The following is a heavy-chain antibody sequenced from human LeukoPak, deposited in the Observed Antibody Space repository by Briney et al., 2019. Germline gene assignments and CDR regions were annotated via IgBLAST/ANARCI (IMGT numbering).Heavy chain of an antibody. V-gene: IGHV3-30*18. D-gene: IGHD6-13*01. Sequence: GRFLRLSCAASGFTFSSYGMHWVRQAPGKGLEWVAVISYDGSNKYYADSVKGRFTISRDNSKNTLYLQMNSLRAEDTAVYYCAKGGSSWTWVDYWGQGTLVTVSS. CDR3: AKGGSSWTWVDY. CDR1: GFTFSSYG. CDR2: ISYDGSNK. J-gene: IGHJ4*02.